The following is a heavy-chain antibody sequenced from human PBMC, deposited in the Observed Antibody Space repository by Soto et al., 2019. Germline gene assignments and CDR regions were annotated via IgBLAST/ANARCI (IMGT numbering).Heavy chain of an antibody. CDR2: ISYDGSNK. J-gene: IGHJ4*02. CDR3: AKGPEATMIVVLLDN. D-gene: IGHD3-22*01. Sequence: QVQLVESGGGVVQPGRSLRLSCAASGFTFSSYAMHWVRQAPGKGLEWVAAISYDGSNKYYADSVKGRFTISIDNSKNTLYRQMNSLRAEDTAVYYCAKGPEATMIVVLLDNWGQGTLVTVSS. CDR1: GFTFSSYA. V-gene: IGHV3-30-3*01.